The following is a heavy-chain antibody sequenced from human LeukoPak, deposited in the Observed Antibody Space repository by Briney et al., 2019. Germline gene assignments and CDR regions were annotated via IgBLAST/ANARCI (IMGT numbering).Heavy chain of an antibody. D-gene: IGHD3-22*01. V-gene: IGHV1-2*02. J-gene: IGHJ4*02. CDR2: INPNSGGT. CDR3: ASRDSSGYYYSY. CDR1: GYTFTGYY. Sequence: ASVKVSCKASGYTFTGYYMHWVRQAPGQGLGWMGWINPNSGGTNYAQKFQGRVTMTRDTSISTAYMELSRLRSDDTAVYYCASRDSSGYYYSYWGQGTLVTVSS.